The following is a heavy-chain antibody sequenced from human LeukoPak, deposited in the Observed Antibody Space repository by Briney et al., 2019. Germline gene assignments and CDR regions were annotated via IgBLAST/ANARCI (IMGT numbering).Heavy chain of an antibody. D-gene: IGHD6-13*01. V-gene: IGHV4-39*07. CDR1: GGSISSSSYY. CDR3: ARDLIGIVAAGKDY. Sequence: PSETLSLTCTVSGGSISSSSYYWGWIRQPPGKGLEWIGSIYYSGSTYYNPSLKSRVTISVDTSKNQFSLKLSSVTAADTAVYYCARDLIGIVAAGKDYWGQGTLVTVSS. CDR2: IYYSGST. J-gene: IGHJ4*02.